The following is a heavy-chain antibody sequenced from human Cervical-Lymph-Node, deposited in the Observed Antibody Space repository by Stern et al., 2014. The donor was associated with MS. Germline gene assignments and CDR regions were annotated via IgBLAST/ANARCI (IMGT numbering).Heavy chain of an antibody. V-gene: IGHV1-18*01. D-gene: IGHD2-15*01. CDR1: GYTFTSYG. CDR3: ARGLLGSENAFDI. Sequence: QVQLVESGAEVKKPGAAGKVSCKAYGYTFTSYGISWVRQAPGQGLEWMGWISSYNLNTTYAQKLRRRFTMATDTSTSTAFMDLRILRSDDTAVYYCARGLLGSENAFDIWGQGTMVTVSS. J-gene: IGHJ3*02. CDR2: ISSYNLNT.